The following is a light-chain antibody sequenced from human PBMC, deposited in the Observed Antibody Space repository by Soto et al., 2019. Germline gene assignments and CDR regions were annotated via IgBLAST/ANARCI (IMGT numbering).Light chain of an antibody. CDR3: QQRINWLT. CDR1: QSVSSS. Sequence: EIVLTQSPATLSLSPGERATLSCRASQSVSSSLAWYQHKPGQAPRLLIYDASNRATGTPARFSGSGSGTDFNLTISSLEPEDFAVYYCQQRINWLTFGGGTKVEIK. CDR2: DAS. V-gene: IGKV3-11*01. J-gene: IGKJ4*01.